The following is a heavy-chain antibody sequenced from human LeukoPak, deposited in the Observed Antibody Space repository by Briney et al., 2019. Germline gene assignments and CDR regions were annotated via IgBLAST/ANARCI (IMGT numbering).Heavy chain of an antibody. V-gene: IGHV4-59*01. CDR3: ARAYDILTGYSQGAFDI. D-gene: IGHD3-9*01. CDR2: IYYSGST. CDR1: GGSISSYY. J-gene: IGHJ3*02. Sequence: SETLSLTCTVSGGSISSYYWSWIRQPPGKGLEWIGYIYYSGSTNYNPSLKSRVTISVDTSKNQFSLKLSSVTAADTAVYYCARAYDILTGYSQGAFDIWGQGTMVTVSS.